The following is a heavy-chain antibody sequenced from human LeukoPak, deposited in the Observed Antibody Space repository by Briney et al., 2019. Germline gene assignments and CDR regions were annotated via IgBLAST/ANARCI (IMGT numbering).Heavy chain of an antibody. D-gene: IGHD3-10*01. CDR3: ARDREIWFGDLPPLNAFDI. CDR1: GGSISSYY. V-gene: IGHV4-4*07. CDR2: IYTSGST. Sequence: NPSETLSLTCTVSGGSISSYYWSWIRQPAGKGLEWIGRIYTSGSTNYNPSLKSRVTMSVDTSKNQFSLRLSSVTAADTAVYYCARDREIWFGDLPPLNAFDIWGQGTMVTVSS. J-gene: IGHJ3*02.